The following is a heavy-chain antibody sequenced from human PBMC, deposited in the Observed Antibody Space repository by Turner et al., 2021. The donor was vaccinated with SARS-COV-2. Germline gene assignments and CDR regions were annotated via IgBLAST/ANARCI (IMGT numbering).Heavy chain of an antibody. CDR2: IYYSVST. CDR3: ARDGGDPPRYFQH. V-gene: IGHV4-39*02. D-gene: IGHD2-21*02. Sequence: QLQLQESGPGLVTPSETLSLTGTVSGGSISSSSYYWGWIRLPPGKGLEWIGSIYYSVSTYYNPSLKSRVTISVDTSKNQFSLKLSSVTAADTAVYYCARDGGDPPRYFQHWGQGTLVTVSS. J-gene: IGHJ1*01. CDR1: GGSISSSSYY.